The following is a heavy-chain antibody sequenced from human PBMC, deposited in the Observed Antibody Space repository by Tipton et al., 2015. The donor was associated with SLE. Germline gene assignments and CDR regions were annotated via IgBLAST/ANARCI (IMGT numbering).Heavy chain of an antibody. J-gene: IGHJ3*01. CDR1: GGSINSNSHS. CDR2: IYYSGTT. V-gene: IGHV4-39*07. CDR3: ARDLVRLVWAGSVYENAFDV. Sequence: TLSLTCTVSGGSINSNSHSWGWVRQPPGKGLEWVGHIYYSGTTYYNPSLKSRVTISVDTSKNQFSLKLTSVTAADAAVYYCARDLVRLVWAGSVYENAFDVWGQGTMVTVSS. D-gene: IGHD2-8*02.